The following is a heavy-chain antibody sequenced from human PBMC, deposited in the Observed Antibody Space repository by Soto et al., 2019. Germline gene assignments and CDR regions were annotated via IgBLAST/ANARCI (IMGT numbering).Heavy chain of an antibody. Sequence: QVQLVQSGAEVKKPGASVKVSCRASGYTFTSYDINWVRQATGQGLEWMGWMNPNSGNTGYAQKFQGRVAMTRNTSISTAYMELSSLTSDDTAVYYCARSTNDYGDRHWGQGTLVTVSS. CDR2: MNPNSGNT. D-gene: IGHD4-17*01. V-gene: IGHV1-8*01. CDR1: GYTFTSYD. CDR3: ARSTNDYGDRH. J-gene: IGHJ4*02.